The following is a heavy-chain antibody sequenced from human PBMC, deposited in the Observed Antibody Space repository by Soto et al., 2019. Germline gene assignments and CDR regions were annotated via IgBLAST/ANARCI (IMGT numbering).Heavy chain of an antibody. J-gene: IGHJ4*02. V-gene: IGHV4-39*01. CDR1: GGSISSSSYY. D-gene: IGHD5-12*01. CDR3: AGIYSGYDQIDY. Sequence: QLQLQESGPGLVKPSETLSLTCTVSGGSISSSSYYWGWIRQPPGKGLEWIGSIYYSGSTYYNPSLKSRVTISVDTSKNQFSLKLSSVTAADTAVYYCAGIYSGYDQIDYWGQGTLVTVSS. CDR2: IYYSGST.